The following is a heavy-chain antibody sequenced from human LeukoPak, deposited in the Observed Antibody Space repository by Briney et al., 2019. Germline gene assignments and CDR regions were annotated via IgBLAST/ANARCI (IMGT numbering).Heavy chain of an antibody. J-gene: IGHJ4*02. CDR3: ASGGSGSSVYYFDY. V-gene: IGHV1-69*13. D-gene: IGHD3-10*01. Sequence: SVKVSCKASGGTFSSYAISWVRQAPGQGLEWMGGIIPIFGTANYAQKFQGRVTITADESTSTAYMELSSLRSEDTAVYCCASGGSGSSVYYFDYWGQGTLVTVSS. CDR2: IIPIFGTA. CDR1: GGTFSSYA.